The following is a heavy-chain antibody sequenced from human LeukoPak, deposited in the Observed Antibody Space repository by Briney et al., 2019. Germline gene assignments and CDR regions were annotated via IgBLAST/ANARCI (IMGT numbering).Heavy chain of an antibody. V-gene: IGHV3-48*03. J-gene: IGHJ6*03. CDR1: GFTFSSYE. CDR2: ISSSGSTI. D-gene: IGHD5/OR15-5a*01. Sequence: GGSLRLSCAASGFTFSSYEMNWVRQAPGKGLEWVSYISSSGSTIYYADSVKGRFTISRDNAKNSLYLQMNSLRAEDTALYYCARVYELREEDYYYYYMDVWGKGTTVTVSS. CDR3: ARVYELREEDYYYYYMDV.